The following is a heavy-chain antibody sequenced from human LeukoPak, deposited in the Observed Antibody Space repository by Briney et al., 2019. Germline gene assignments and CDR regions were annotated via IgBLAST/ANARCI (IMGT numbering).Heavy chain of an antibody. V-gene: IGHV3-33*01. CDR2: IWYDGSNK. CDR1: GFTFSSYG. D-gene: IGHD2-2*01. CDR3: ARQRGYCSSTSCSYYGMDV. J-gene: IGHJ6*02. Sequence: GGSLRLSCAASGFTFSSYGMHWVRQAPGKGLEWVAVIWYDGSNKYYADSVKGRFTISSDNSKNTLYLQMKSLRTEDTAVYYCARQRGYCSSTSCSYYGMDVWGQGTTVTVSS.